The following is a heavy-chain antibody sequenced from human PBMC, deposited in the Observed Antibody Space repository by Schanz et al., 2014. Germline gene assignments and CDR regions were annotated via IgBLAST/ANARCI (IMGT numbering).Heavy chain of an antibody. J-gene: IGHJ3*02. CDR2: VWSDENTK. CDR3: ARGIITMVRGGDVGAFDI. V-gene: IGHV3-33*08. Sequence: VQLVESGGGLVQPGGSLRLSCAASGFTFSDARMTWVRQAPGKGPEWVALVWSDENTKYYVDSVKGRFTIARDNSKNTLYLQMSSLRAEDTAVYYCARGIITMVRGGDVGAFDIWGQGTMVTVS. D-gene: IGHD3-10*01. CDR1: GFTFSDAR.